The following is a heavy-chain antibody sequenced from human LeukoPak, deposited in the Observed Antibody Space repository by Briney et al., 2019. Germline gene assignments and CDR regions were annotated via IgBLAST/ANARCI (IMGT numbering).Heavy chain of an antibody. V-gene: IGHV3-21*01. Sequence: GGSLRLSCAASGFTFSSYSMNWVRQAPGKGLEWVSSISSSSSYIYDADSVKGRFTISRDNAKNSLYLQMNSLRAEDTAVYYCARESARYCSGGTCYSSYYFDYWGQGTLVTVSS. CDR1: GFTFSSYS. J-gene: IGHJ4*02. D-gene: IGHD2-15*01. CDR3: ARESARYCSGGTCYSSYYFDY. CDR2: ISSSSSYI.